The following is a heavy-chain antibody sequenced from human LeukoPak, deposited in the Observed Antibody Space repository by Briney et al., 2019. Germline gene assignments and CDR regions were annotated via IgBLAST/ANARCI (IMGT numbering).Heavy chain of an antibody. D-gene: IGHD5-12*01. CDR3: AEPSGYDPTLMDV. CDR1: GGTFSSYA. Sequence: SVKVSCKASGGTFSSYAISWVRQAPGQGLEWMGRIIPILGIANYAQKFQGRVTITADKSTSTAYMELSSLRSEDTAVYYCAEPSGYDPTLMDVWGQGTTVTVSS. CDR2: IIPILGIA. V-gene: IGHV1-69*04. J-gene: IGHJ6*02.